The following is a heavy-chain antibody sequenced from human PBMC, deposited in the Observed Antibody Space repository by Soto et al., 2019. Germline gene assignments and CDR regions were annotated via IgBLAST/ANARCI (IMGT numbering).Heavy chain of an antibody. CDR2: INPSGGST. J-gene: IGHJ6*02. V-gene: IGHV1-46*01. CDR3: ARAYYYDSSGYPAGMDV. Sequence: VSVKVSCKASGGTFSSYTISWVRQAPGQGLEWMGIINPSGGSTSYAQKFQGRVTMTRDTSTSTVYMELSSLRSEDTAVYYCARAYYYDSSGYPAGMDVWGQGTTVTVSS. D-gene: IGHD3-22*01. CDR1: GGTFSSYT.